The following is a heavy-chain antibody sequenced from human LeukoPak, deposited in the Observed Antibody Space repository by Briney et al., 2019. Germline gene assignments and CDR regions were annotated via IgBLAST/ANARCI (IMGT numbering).Heavy chain of an antibody. CDR3: ARSNGWYRFDS. CDR2: IYYSGST. Sequence: SETLSLTCTVSGGSISSYYWSWIRQPPGKALEWIGYIYYSGSTNYNSSLKSRVTISVDTSKSQFSLKLSSVTAADTAVYYCARSNGWYRFDSWGQGTLVTVSS. V-gene: IGHV4-59*08. D-gene: IGHD6-19*01. CDR1: GGSISSYY. J-gene: IGHJ5*01.